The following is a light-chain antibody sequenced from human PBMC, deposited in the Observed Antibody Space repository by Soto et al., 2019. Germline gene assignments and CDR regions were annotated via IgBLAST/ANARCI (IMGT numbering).Light chain of an antibody. CDR1: QSVSSN. CDR2: GTS. J-gene: IGKJ1*01. CDR3: QQYNDWPLT. V-gene: IGKV3-15*01. Sequence: EIVMTQSPATLSVSPGERATLSCRASQSVSSNLAWHQQKPGQAPRLLIYGTSVRATGIPARFSGSGSGTEFTLTISSLQSEDFAVYYCQQYNDWPLTFGQGTTVEIK.